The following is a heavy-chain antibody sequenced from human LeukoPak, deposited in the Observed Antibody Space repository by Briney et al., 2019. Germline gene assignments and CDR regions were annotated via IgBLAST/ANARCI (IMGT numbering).Heavy chain of an antibody. V-gene: IGHV3-30*03. CDR2: ISYDGNKK. Sequence: PGGSLRLSCAASGFTFSSYGMHWVRQAPGKGLEWVAVISYDGNKKEYADSVKGRFTISRDNSKNTLYLQMNSLRAEDTAVYYCARGTLNIPGEHGAFDYWGQGTLVTVSS. D-gene: IGHD1-14*01. J-gene: IGHJ4*02. CDR3: ARGTLNIPGEHGAFDY. CDR1: GFTFSSYG.